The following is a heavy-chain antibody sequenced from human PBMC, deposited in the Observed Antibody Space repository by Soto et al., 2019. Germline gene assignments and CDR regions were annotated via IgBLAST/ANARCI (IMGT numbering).Heavy chain of an antibody. CDR3: ARADREVPYYGMDV. CDR2: ISADNGKT. V-gene: IGHV1-18*04. Sequence: GASVKVSCKAFGYTFTTYGISWVRQAPGQGLEWMGWISADNGKTKYGQKFQGRVTMTTDTSTSTAYMELRSLRSDDTAVFYCARADREVPYYGMDVWGQGTTVTVSS. D-gene: IGHD1-1*01. J-gene: IGHJ6*02. CDR1: GYTFTTYG.